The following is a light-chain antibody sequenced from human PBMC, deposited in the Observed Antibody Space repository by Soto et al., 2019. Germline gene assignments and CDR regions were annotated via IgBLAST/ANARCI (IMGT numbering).Light chain of an antibody. CDR3: QQYNNWPPWT. CDR1: QSVSSN. Sequence: EIVMTQSPVTLSVSPGETATLSCRASQSVSSNLAWYQQKPGQAPRLIIYGAYTRATGIPARFSGSGSGTEFTLTISSLQSEDFAVYYCQQYNNWPPWTCGQGTKVDI. CDR2: GAY. V-gene: IGKV3-15*01. J-gene: IGKJ1*01.